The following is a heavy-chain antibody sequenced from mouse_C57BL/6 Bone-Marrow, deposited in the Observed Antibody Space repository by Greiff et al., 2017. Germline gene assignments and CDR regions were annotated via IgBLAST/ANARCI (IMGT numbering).Heavy chain of an antibody. D-gene: IGHD2-3*01. CDR1: YTFFRRVH. V-gene: IGHV1-87*01. J-gene: IGHJ2*01. Sequence: VQLQQSGPELARPWASVKISCQAFYTFFRRVHFAIRDTNYWMQRVKQRPGQGLGGIGAIYPGNGATSYIQKFKDKATLTADKSSSTAYMQLISLTSECSAVYYAACRFYGGYSFFDYWGQGTTLTVSS. CDR2: GQGLGGIG. CDR3: SECSAVYYAACRFYGGYSFFDY.